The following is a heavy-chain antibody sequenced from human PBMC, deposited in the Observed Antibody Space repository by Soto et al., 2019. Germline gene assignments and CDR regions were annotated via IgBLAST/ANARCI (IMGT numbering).Heavy chain of an antibody. J-gene: IGHJ6*02. V-gene: IGHV1-69*06. D-gene: IGHD6-13*01. Sequence: KVSCKASGGTFSSYAISWVRQAPGQGLEWMGGIIPIFGTANYAQKFQGRVTITADKSTSTAYMELSSLRSEDTAVYYCARVGIAAAPRIGGMDVWGQGTTVTVSS. CDR1: GGTFSSYA. CDR2: IIPIFGTA. CDR3: ARVGIAAAPRIGGMDV.